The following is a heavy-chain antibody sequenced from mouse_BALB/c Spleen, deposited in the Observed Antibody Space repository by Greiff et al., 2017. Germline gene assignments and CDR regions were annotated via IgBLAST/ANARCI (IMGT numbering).Heavy chain of an antibody. V-gene: IGHV1S127*01. CDR3: TRSYYYGAWFAY. CDR1: GYTFTSYW. J-gene: IGHJ3*01. CDR2: IDPSDSYT. D-gene: IGHD1-1*01. Sequence: QVQLQQPGAELVKPGASVKMSCKASGYTFTSYWMHWVKQRPGQGLEWIGVIDPSDSYTSYNQKFKGKATLTVDTSSSTAYMQLSSLTSEDSAVYYCTRSYYYGAWFAYRGQGTLVTVSA.